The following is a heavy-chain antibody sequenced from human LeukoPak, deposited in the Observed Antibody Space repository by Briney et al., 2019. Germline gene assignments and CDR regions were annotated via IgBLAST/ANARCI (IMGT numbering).Heavy chain of an antibody. CDR1: GGSISSFY. CDR2: IYNGGNT. Sequence: SETLSLTCTVSGGSISSFYWSWIRQPPGKGLEWIGNIYNGGNTNYNPSLKSRVTISADTSKNQFPLRLRSVTAADTAVYYCARDSWLGSNRAFDYWGQGTLVTVSS. J-gene: IGHJ4*02. V-gene: IGHV4-59*01. D-gene: IGHD4-11*01. CDR3: ARDSWLGSNRAFDY.